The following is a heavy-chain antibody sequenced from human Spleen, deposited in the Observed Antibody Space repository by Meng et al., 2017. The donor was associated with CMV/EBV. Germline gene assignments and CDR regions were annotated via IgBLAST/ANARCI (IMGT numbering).Heavy chain of an antibody. CDR2: INGVGGST. J-gene: IGHJ4*02. CDR1: GFTFDDYG. Sequence: GESLKISCAASGFTFDDYGMSWVRQAPGKGLEWVSGINGVGGSTDYAGSVRGRFIISRDNAKNSLYLQINSLRVEDTAFYYCARRLAGAVDYWGQGTLVTVSS. CDR3: ARRLAGAVDY. D-gene: IGHD6-13*01. V-gene: IGHV3-20*04.